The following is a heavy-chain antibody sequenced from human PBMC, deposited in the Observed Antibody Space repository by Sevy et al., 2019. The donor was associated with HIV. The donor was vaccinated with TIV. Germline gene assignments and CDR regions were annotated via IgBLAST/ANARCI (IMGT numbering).Heavy chain of an antibody. CDR2: IGTLSDT. J-gene: IGHJ5*02. V-gene: IGHV3-13*04. CDR1: GFTFSNYD. Sequence: GGSLRLSCAASGFTFSNYDMHWVRQATGKGLEWVSPIGTLSDTFYPDSVKGRFTISRENAKNSLYLQMDSLRAGDTGVYYCARGPTRGWAKNWFDPWGQGTLVTVSS. D-gene: IGHD6-19*01. CDR3: ARGPTRGWAKNWFDP.